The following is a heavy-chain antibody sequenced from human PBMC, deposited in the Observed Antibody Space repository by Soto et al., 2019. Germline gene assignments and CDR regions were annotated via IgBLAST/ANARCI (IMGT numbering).Heavy chain of an antibody. D-gene: IGHD6-13*01. CDR1: GYICTGYY. CDR3: ARDGKLVGWFDP. Sequence: ASVKVSCKASGYICTGYYMHWVRQAPGQGLEWMGWINPNSGGTNYAQKFQGRVTMTRDTSINTAYMDLSRLRSDDTAVYYCARDGKLVGWFDPWGQGTLVNVSS. CDR2: INPNSGGT. V-gene: IGHV1-2*02. J-gene: IGHJ5*02.